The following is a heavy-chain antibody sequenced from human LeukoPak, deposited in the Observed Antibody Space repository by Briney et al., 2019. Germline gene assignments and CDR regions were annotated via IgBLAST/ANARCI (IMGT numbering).Heavy chain of an antibody. Sequence: GGSLRLSCAASGFTFSNYAMSWVRQAPGKGLEWVSGISDTGGSTYYADSVKGRFTISRDNSKNTLYLQMNSLRAEDTAVYYCAKDLSYDSSGYYYDSVGFDYWGQGTLVTVSS. CDR3: AKDLSYDSSGYYYDSVGFDY. V-gene: IGHV3-23*01. D-gene: IGHD3-22*01. J-gene: IGHJ4*02. CDR1: GFTFSNYA. CDR2: ISDTGGST.